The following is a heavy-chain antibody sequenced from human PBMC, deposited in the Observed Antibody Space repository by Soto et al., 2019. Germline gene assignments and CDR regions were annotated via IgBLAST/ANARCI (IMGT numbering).Heavy chain of an antibody. V-gene: IGHV3-21*01. Sequence: GGSLRLSCAASGFTFSSYSMNWVRQAPGKGLEWVSSISNSSSYIYYADSVKGRFTISRDNAKNSLYLQMNSLRAEDTAVYYCARVLRLYCSGGSCYSSYYYYGMDVWGQGTTVTVSS. J-gene: IGHJ6*02. CDR2: ISNSSSYI. CDR3: ARVLRLYCSGGSCYSSYYYYGMDV. D-gene: IGHD2-15*01. CDR1: GFTFSSYS.